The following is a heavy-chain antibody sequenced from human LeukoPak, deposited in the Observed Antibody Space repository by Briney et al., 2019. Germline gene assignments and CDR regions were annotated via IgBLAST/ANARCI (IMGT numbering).Heavy chain of an antibody. CDR1: GFTVITND. Sequence: PGGSLRLSCAASGFTVITNDMTWVRQAPGKGLEWVSVLYSDGNTKYADSVQGRFTISRDNSKNTLYLEMNSLRPDDTAVYYCARGVEPLAANTLAYWGQGNLVTVSS. J-gene: IGHJ4*02. V-gene: IGHV3-53*01. D-gene: IGHD1-14*01. CDR2: LYSDGNT. CDR3: ARGVEPLAANTLAY.